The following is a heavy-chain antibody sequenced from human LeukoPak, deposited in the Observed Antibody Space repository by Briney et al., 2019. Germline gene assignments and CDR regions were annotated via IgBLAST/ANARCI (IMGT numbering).Heavy chain of an antibody. CDR3: SRENSGSYREFDY. CDR2: IYTSGST. CDR1: GGSISRYY. Sequence: SETLSPTCTVSGGSISRYYWSWIRQPAGKGLEWIGRIYTSGSTNYNASLKSRVSMSVDTSKNQFSLKLSSVTAADTAVFYCSRENSGSYREFDYWGQGTLVTVSS. J-gene: IGHJ4*02. D-gene: IGHD1-26*01. V-gene: IGHV4-4*07.